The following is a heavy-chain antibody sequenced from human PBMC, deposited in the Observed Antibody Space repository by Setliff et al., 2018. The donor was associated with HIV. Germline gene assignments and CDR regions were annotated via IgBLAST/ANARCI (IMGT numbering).Heavy chain of an antibody. D-gene: IGHD1-1*01. CDR2: INWNGGNT. J-gene: IGHJ6*03. Sequence: LRLSCAASGFTFDDYGMSWVRQAPGKGLEWVSGINWNGGNTGYADSVKGRFTISRDNAKNSLYLQMNSLRAEDTALYYCARGTGSPNYYYYYMDVWGKGTTVTVSS. V-gene: IGHV3-20*04. CDR3: ARGTGSPNYYYYYMDV. CDR1: GFTFDDYG.